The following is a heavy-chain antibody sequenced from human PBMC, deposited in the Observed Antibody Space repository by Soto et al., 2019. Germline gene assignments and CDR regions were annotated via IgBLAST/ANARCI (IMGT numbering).Heavy chain of an antibody. V-gene: IGHV3-21*01. D-gene: IGHD6-19*01. J-gene: IGHJ4*02. CDR3: VRHWLATREFEY. Sequence: PGGSLRLSCAASGFTFSSYSMNWVRQAPGKGLEWVSSLSSSSGHIYYADSVKGRFTISRDNAKNSLYLQMNSLRAEDTAVYYCVRHWLATREFEYWGQGTLVTGSS. CDR2: LSSSSGHI. CDR1: GFTFSSYS.